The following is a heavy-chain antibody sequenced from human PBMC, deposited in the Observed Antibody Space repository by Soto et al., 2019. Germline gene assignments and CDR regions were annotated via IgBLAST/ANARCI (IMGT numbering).Heavy chain of an antibody. Sequence: PSETLSLTCTVSGDSITRGGYYWSWIRQHPGKGLEWIGYIYNSGTTYYNPSLKSRVTISVDTSKNQFSLKLTSVTAAHTAVYYCAGRYGDFFAYWGQGTLVTGS. J-gene: IGHJ4*02. CDR2: IYNSGTT. D-gene: IGHD4-17*01. V-gene: IGHV4-31*03. CDR3: AGRYGDFFAY. CDR1: GDSITRGGYY.